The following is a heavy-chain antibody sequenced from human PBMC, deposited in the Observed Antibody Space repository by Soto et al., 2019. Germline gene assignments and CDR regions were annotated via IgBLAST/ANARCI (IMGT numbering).Heavy chain of an antibody. V-gene: IGHV1-18*04. CDR3: ARSAAYYYDSSGYSPPHFDY. CDR2: ISAYNGNT. J-gene: IGHJ4*02. CDR1: GYTFTSYG. D-gene: IGHD3-22*01. Sequence: ASVKVSCKASGYTFTSYGISWVLQSPGQGLGWVGWISAYNGNTNYAQKLQGRVTMTTDTSTSTAYMELRSLRSDDTAVYYCARSAAYYYDSSGYSPPHFDYWGQGTLVTFPS.